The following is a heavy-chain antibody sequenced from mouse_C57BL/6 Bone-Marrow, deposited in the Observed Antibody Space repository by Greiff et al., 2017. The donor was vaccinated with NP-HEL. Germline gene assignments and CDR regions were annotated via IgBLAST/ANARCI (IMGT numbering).Heavy chain of an antibody. Sequence: EVTLVESGGGLVKPGGSLKLSCAASGFTFSDYGMHWVRQAPEKGLEWVAYISSGSRTIYYADTVKGRVTISRDNSKNTLFLQMTSLRSEDTAMYYCARLNYDYHLAYWGQGTLVTVSA. J-gene: IGHJ3*01. V-gene: IGHV5-17*01. CDR1: GFTFSDYG. CDR2: ISSGSRTI. CDR3: ARLNYDYHLAY. D-gene: IGHD2-4*01.